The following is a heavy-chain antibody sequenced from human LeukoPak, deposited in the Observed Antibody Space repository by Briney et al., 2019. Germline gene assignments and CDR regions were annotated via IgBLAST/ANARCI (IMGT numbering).Heavy chain of an antibody. J-gene: IGHJ4*02. CDR1: GYTFTSYG. D-gene: IGHD1-1*01. V-gene: IGHV1-18*01. CDR2: ISAYNGNT. CDR3: AVIPGYNWNDGFRDY. Sequence: EASVKVSCTASGYTFTSYGINWVRQAPGQGLEWMGWISAYNGNTNYAQKLQGRVTMTTDTSTRTIYMELRSLTSDDTAVYYCAVIPGYNWNDGFRDYWGQGTLVTVSS.